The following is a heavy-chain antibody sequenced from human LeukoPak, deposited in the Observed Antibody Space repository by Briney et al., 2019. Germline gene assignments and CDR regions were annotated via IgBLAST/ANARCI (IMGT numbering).Heavy chain of an antibody. CDR3: ARSNGALDY. CDR2: INSNSGGT. V-gene: IGHV1-2*02. CDR1: GYTFTDYY. D-gene: IGHD2-8*01. Sequence: GTSVKVSCKASGYTFTDYYIHWVRQAPGQRLEWMGWINSNSGGTKYAQKFQGRVTMTRDTSISTAYMELSRLRSDDTAVYYCARSNGALDYWGQGTLVTVSS. J-gene: IGHJ4*02.